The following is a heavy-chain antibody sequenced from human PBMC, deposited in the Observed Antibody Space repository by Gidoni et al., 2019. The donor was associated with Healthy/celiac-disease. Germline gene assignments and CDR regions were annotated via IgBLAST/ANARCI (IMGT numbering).Heavy chain of an antibody. D-gene: IGHD2-2*01. Sequence: EVQLLESGGGLVQPGGSLRLSCAASGFTFSSYAMSWVRQAPGKGLEWVSAISGSGGSTYYADSEKGRFTISRDNSKNTLYLQMNSLRAEDTAVYYCAKGGRYCSSTSCYFWGQGTLVTVSS. CDR1: GFTFSSYA. V-gene: IGHV3-23*01. CDR3: AKGGRYCSSTSCYF. J-gene: IGHJ4*02. CDR2: ISGSGGST.